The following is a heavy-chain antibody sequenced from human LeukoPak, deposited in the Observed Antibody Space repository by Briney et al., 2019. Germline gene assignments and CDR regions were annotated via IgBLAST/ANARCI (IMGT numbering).Heavy chain of an antibody. J-gene: IGHJ3*02. V-gene: IGHV3-30*04. CDR3: ATELRILSWGVDAFDI. D-gene: IGHD3-10*01. CDR2: ISYDGSKT. Sequence: PGRSLRLSCAASGFNFNSYAVHWVRQAPGKGLEWVAFISYDGSKTYHADSVKGRFTISRDTSETTLYLQMNSLRAEDTAVYYCATELRILSWGVDAFDIWGQGTMVTVCS. CDR1: GFNFNSYA.